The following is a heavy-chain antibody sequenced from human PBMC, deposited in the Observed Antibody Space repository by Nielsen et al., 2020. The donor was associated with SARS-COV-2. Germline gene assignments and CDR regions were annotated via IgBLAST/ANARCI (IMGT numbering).Heavy chain of an antibody. CDR1: GGTFSSYT. V-gene: IGHV1-69*02. D-gene: IGHD4-23*01. J-gene: IGHJ6*02. CDR3: ARCKATVVTPNYYGMDV. Sequence: SVKVSCKASGGTFSSYTISWVRQAPGQGLEWMGRIIPILGIANYAQKFQGRVTITADKSTSTAYMELSSLRSEDTAVYYCARCKATVVTPNYYGMDVWGQGTTVTVSS. CDR2: IIPILGIA.